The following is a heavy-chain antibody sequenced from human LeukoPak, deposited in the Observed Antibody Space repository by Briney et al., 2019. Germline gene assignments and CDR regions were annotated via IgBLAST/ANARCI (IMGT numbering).Heavy chain of an antibody. CDR3: AREGHCTNGVCSPDY. CDR1: GFTFSSYS. V-gene: IGHV3-48*01. Sequence: GGSLRLSCAASGFTFSSYSMNWVRQAPGKGLEWVSYISSSSSTIYYADSVKGRFTISRDNAENSLYLQMSSLRAEDTAVYYCAREGHCTNGVCSPDYWGQGTLVTVSS. J-gene: IGHJ4*02. D-gene: IGHD2-8*01. CDR2: ISSSSSTI.